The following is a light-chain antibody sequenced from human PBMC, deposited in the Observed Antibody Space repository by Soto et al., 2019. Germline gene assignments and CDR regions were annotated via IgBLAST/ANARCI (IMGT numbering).Light chain of an antibody. V-gene: IGLV2-14*01. Sequence: QSALAQPASVSGSPGQSITISCTGTSSDVGDYNYVSWYQHHPGKAPKLMIYEVSKRPSGVSNRFSGSKSGNTASLTISGLQAEDEADYYCRSYTSSSTLGHVVFGGGTKVTVL. CDR2: EVS. CDR1: SSDVGDYNY. CDR3: RSYTSSSTLGHVV. J-gene: IGLJ2*01.